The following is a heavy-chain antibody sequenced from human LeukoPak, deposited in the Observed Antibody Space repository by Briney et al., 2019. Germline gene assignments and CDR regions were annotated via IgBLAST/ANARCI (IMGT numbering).Heavy chain of an antibody. V-gene: IGHV1-8*01. CDR1: GYTFTSYD. D-gene: IGHD6-6*01. CDR2: MNPNSGNT. CDR3: AGRSIAARRYPKNWFDP. J-gene: IGHJ5*02. Sequence: ASVKVSCKASGYTFTSYDINWVRQATGQGLEWMGWMNPNSGNTGYAQKFQGRVTMTRNTSISTAYMELSSLRSEDTAVYYCAGRSIAARRYPKNWFDPWGQGTLVTVSS.